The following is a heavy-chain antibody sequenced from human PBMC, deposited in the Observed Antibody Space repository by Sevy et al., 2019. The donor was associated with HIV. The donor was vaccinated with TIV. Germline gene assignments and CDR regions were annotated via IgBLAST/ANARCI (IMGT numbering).Heavy chain of an antibody. V-gene: IGHV4-31*03. D-gene: IGHD3-10*01. J-gene: IGHJ6*02. CDR1: GGSISSGGYY. CDR3: ARSGVLFGSGSYYNKSYYYYYGMDV. Sequence: SETLSLTCTVSGGSISSGGYYWSWIRQHPGKGLEWIGYIYYSGSTYYNPSLKGRVTISVDTSKNQFSLKLSSVTAAATAVYYCARSGVLFGSGSYYNKSYYYYYGMDVWGQGTTVTVSS. CDR2: IYYSGST.